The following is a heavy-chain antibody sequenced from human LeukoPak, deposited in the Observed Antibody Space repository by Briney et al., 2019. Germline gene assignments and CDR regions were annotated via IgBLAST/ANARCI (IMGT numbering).Heavy chain of an antibody. CDR3: ARSSVMAAAGTGRNQYFQH. Sequence: GASLKVSCTASGYTFTSYAMHWVRQAPGQRLEWMGWINAGNGNTKYSQKFQGRVTITRDTSASTAYMELSSLRSEDTAVYYCARSSVMAAAGTGRNQYFQHWGQGTLVTVSS. D-gene: IGHD6-13*01. CDR2: INAGNGNT. CDR1: GYTFTSYA. J-gene: IGHJ1*01. V-gene: IGHV1-3*01.